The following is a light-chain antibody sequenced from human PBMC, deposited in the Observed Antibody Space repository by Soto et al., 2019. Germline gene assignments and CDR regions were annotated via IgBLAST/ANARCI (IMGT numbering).Light chain of an antibody. CDR2: LHSDGSH. V-gene: IGLV4-69*01. J-gene: IGLJ2*01. CDR3: QTCGTGTYVV. CDR1: SGHSNYA. Sequence: QLVLTQSPSASASLGASVKLTCTLNSGHSNYAIAWHQQQPEKGPRYLMNLHSDGSHSKGDGIPDRFSGSSSGAERYLTISSLQSEDEADYYCQTCGTGTYVVFGGGTKLTVL.